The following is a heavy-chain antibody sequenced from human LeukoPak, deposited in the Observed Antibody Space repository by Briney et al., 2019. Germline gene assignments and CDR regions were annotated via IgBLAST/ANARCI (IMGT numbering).Heavy chain of an antibody. J-gene: IGHJ6*02. D-gene: IGHD3-10*02. CDR2: IYYSGST. CDR3: ARHLVRGYVRDYYYGMDV. CDR1: GGSITSSSYY. Sequence: SETLSLTCTVSGGSITSSSYYWGWIRQPPGKGLEWIGSIYYSGSTYYNPSLKSRVSISVDTSKNQFSQKLSSVTAADTAVYYCARHLVRGYVRDYYYGMDVWGQGTTVTVSS. V-gene: IGHV4-39*01.